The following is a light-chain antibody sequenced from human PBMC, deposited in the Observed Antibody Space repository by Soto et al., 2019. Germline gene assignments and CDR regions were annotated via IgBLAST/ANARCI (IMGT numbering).Light chain of an antibody. Sequence: QSALTQPASVSGSPGQSITISCTGTSSDVGDYKYVSWYQHHPGKAPKLMIYEVTNRPSWVSNRFTGSKSGNTASMTISGLQAEDEGDYSCTSYTTSSTLVFGGGTKLTVL. CDR3: TSYTTSSTLV. J-gene: IGLJ2*01. CDR2: EVT. CDR1: SSDVGDYKY. V-gene: IGLV2-14*01.